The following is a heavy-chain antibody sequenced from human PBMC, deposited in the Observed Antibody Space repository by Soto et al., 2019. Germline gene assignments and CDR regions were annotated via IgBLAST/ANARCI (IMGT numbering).Heavy chain of an antibody. CDR1: GGTFTSYI. J-gene: IGHJ6*03. CDR3: AKCLVFVDHANMDV. D-gene: IGHD3-9*01. Sequence: QVQLVQSGAEVKKPGSSVKVSCEATGGTFTSYIFTWVRQAPGQGLEWMGRSIPIRGTADYSLKFQDRVTMTADKSTNTVYMELRSLRPDDTALYYCAKCLVFVDHANMDVWGNGTTVTVSS. V-gene: IGHV1-69*08. CDR2: SIPIRGTA.